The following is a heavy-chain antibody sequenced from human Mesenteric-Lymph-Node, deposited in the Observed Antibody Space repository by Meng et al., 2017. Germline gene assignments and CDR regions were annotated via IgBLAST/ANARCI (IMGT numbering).Heavy chain of an antibody. D-gene: IGHD3-10*01. CDR2: IYHSGST. CDR1: GGSISSNGYY. J-gene: IGHJ4*02. CDR3: ARRRGGSGRDC. V-gene: IGHV4-39*01. Sequence: LPLQTPGPGPVKPSETLSLTCTVSGGSISSNGYYWDWVRQPPGKGLEWIGAIYHSGSTSYNPSLQSRVTMFVDTSKNQFSLMLTSVTATDTAVYYCARRRGGSGRDCWGQGTLVTVSS.